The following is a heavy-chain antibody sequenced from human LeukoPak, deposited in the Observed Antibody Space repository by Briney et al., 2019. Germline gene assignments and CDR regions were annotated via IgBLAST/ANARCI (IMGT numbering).Heavy chain of an antibody. Sequence: GASVKVSCKASGYTFTSYYIHWVRQAPGQGLEWMGWINPNTGDTNYAQNFQGRVTMTRDTSISTAYMELSRLRSDDTAVHYCARVSRLDFQLRHAFNIWGQGTLVTVSS. D-gene: IGHD3-3*01. J-gene: IGHJ3*02. CDR2: INPNTGDT. V-gene: IGHV1-2*02. CDR3: ARVSRLDFQLRHAFNI. CDR1: GYTFTSYY.